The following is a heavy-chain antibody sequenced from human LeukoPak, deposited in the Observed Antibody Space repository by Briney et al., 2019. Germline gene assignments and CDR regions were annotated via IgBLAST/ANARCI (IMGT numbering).Heavy chain of an antibody. Sequence: ASVKVSCKASGYTFTDYFMNWVRQAPGQGLEWMGWINPSGGSTSYAQKFQGRVTMTRDMSTSTVYMELSSLRSEDTAVYYCARDLRDFCGGDCPYDYWGQGTLVTVSS. D-gene: IGHD2-21*02. J-gene: IGHJ4*02. CDR2: INPSGGST. V-gene: IGHV1-46*01. CDR1: GYTFTDYF. CDR3: ARDLRDFCGGDCPYDY.